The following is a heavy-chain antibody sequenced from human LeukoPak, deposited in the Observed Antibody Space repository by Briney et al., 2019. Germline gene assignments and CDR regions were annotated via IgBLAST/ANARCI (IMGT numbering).Heavy chain of an antibody. Sequence: GGSLRLSCAASGFTFSGYWMHWVRQVPGKGLVWVSRLNTDGSSTSYADSVKGRFTISRDNAKNTLYLQMNSLRAKDTAVYYCARDDAFRGVAMDVWGQGTLVTVSS. CDR2: LNTDGSST. V-gene: IGHV3-74*01. J-gene: IGHJ4*02. D-gene: IGHD3-16*01. CDR1: GFTFSGYW. CDR3: ARDDAFRGVAMDV.